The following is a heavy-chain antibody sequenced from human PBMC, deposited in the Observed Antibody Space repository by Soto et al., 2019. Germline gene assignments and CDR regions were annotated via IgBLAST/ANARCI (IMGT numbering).Heavy chain of an antibody. CDR1: GFTFTSSA. V-gene: IGHV1-58*01. D-gene: IGHD3-3*01. CDR2: IVGGSGNT. J-gene: IGHJ3*02. Sequence: SVTVSCKASGFTFTSSAVQWVRQARGQRLEWIGWIVGGSGNTNYAQKFQERVTITRDMSTSTAYMELSSLRSEDTAVYYCATEAVTIFGVVPRLHKDAFDIWGQGTMVTVSS. CDR3: ATEAVTIFGVVPRLHKDAFDI.